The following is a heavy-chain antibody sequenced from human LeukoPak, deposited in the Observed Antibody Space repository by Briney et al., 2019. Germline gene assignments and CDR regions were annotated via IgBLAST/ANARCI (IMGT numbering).Heavy chain of an antibody. J-gene: IGHJ4*02. CDR2: IIPIFGTA. D-gene: IGHD5-24*01. CDR3: ARSREMATPIDY. CDR1: GGTFSSYA. Sequence: GASVKVSCKASGGTFSSYAISWVRQAPGQGLEWMGGIIPIFGTANYSQKFQGRVTITADESTSTAYMELSSLRSEDTAVYYCARSREMATPIDYWGQGTLATVSS. V-gene: IGHV1-69*01.